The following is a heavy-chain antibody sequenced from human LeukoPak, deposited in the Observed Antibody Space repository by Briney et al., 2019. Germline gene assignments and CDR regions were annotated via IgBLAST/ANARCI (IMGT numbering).Heavy chain of an antibody. CDR1: GYTFTSYY. V-gene: IGHV1-46*01. D-gene: IGHD5-24*01. Sequence: ASVKVSCKASGYTFTSYYMHWVRQAPGQGLEWMGIINPSGGSTSYAQKFQGRVTMTRDTSTSTVYMELSSLRSEDTAVYYCAREEARDGSTGYYFDYWGQGTLVTVSS. CDR2: INPSGGST. J-gene: IGHJ4*02. CDR3: AREEARDGSTGYYFDY.